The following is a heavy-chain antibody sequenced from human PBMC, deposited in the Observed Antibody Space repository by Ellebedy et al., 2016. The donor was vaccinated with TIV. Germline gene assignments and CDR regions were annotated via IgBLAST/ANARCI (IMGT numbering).Heavy chain of an antibody. J-gene: IGHJ3*02. CDR1: RFTFSTYS. V-gene: IGHV3-48*04. CDR2: IGSRITTI. Sequence: PGGSLRLSCAASRFTFSTYSMNWVRQAPGKWLEWVSYIGSRITTIYYADSVKGRFTISRDNAKNSLYLQMNSLRAEDTAVYYCARGGGSRLNYAFDIWGPGTMVTVSS. CDR3: ARGGGSRLNYAFDI. D-gene: IGHD3-10*01.